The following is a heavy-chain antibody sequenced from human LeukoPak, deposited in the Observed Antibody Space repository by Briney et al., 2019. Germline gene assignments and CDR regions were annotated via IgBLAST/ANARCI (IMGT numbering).Heavy chain of an antibody. D-gene: IGHD2-21*02. Sequence: PSETLSLTCSVSGVSISETTYYWGRIRQPPGKGLEWIGSIFYSGSTYYNPSLKSRVTISVDTSNNQFSLKLSSVTAADTAVYFCARHVTSFHIWGQGTMVTVSS. V-gene: IGHV4-39*01. CDR2: IFYSGST. CDR1: GVSISETTYY. CDR3: ARHVTSFHI. J-gene: IGHJ3*02.